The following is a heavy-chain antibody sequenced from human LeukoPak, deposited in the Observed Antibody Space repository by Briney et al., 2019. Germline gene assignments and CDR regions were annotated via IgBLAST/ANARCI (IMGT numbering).Heavy chain of an antibody. CDR3: ARDRLRYCSSTSCPLGSY. J-gene: IGHJ4*02. CDR2: INWDGGNT. Sequence: GGSLRLSCAASGFIFDDYGMSWVRQAPGKGLEWVSGINWDGGNTGHVDSVKGRFTISRDSAKNSLYLQMNSLRAEDTAVYYCARDRLRYCSSTSCPLGSYWGQGTLVTVSS. D-gene: IGHD2-2*01. V-gene: IGHV3-20*04. CDR1: GFIFDDYG.